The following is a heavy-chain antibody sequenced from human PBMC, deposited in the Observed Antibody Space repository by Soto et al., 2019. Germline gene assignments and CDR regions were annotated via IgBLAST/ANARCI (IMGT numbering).Heavy chain of an antibody. CDR3: VRDQLILPADDFYYGVDV. J-gene: IGHJ6*02. V-gene: IGHV3-7*03. CDR2: IKQDGGEK. Sequence: EVQLVESGGCSVQPGESLRLSCVASGFTFSMYWMSWVRQGPGKWLEWVARIKQDGGEKYYVDSVKGRFTVSRDNAKNSLYLQLHSLSADDAAIYYCVRDQLILPADDFYYGVDVWGQGTTVTVSS. CDR1: GFTFSMYW.